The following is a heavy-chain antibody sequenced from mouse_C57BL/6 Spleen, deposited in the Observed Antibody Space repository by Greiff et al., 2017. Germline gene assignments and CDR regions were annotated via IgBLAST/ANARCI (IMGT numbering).Heavy chain of an antibody. CDR3: AITTVVHWYFDV. CDR1: GYTFTSYW. J-gene: IGHJ1*03. Sequence: QVQLQQPGAELVKPGASVKLSCKASGYTFTSYWMHWLKQRPGQGLEWIGMIPPNSGSTNYNEKFKSKATLTVDKSSSTAYMQLSSLTSEDSAVYYCAITTVVHWYFDVWGTGTTVTVSS. V-gene: IGHV1-64*01. D-gene: IGHD1-1*01. CDR2: IPPNSGST.